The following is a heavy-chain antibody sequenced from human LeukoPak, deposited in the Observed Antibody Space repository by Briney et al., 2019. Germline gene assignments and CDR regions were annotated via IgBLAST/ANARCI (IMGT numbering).Heavy chain of an antibody. CDR2: IYHSGST. CDR3: ARDGYSGSDAL. J-gene: IGHJ4*02. V-gene: IGHV4-59*01. D-gene: IGHD5-12*01. CDR1: GGSISTYY. Sequence: PSETLSLTCTVSGGSISTYYWGWIRQPPGKGLEWIGYIYHSGSTKYNPSLKSRVTISVDTSQNQFSLKLSSVTAADTAVYYCARDGYSGSDALWGQGTLVTVSS.